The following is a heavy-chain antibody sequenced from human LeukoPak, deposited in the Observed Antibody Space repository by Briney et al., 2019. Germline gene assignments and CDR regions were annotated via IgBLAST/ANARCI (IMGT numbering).Heavy chain of an antibody. D-gene: IGHD4-17*01. J-gene: IGHJ4*02. CDR3: ARAFYGDYLFDY. Sequence: ASVKVSCKASGYTFPLYDINWVRQATGQGFEWMGWMNPNSGNTGYAQKFQGRVTMTRNTSITTAYMELSSLRSEDTAVYYCARAFYGDYLFDYWGQGTLVTVSS. CDR2: MNPNSGNT. V-gene: IGHV1-8*01. CDR1: GYTFPLYD.